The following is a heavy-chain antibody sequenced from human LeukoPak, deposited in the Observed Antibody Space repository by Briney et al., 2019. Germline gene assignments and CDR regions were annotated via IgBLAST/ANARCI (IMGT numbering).Heavy chain of an antibody. CDR1: GGSISSYY. J-gene: IGHJ4*02. CDR3: ARGRIGYSYGFIDY. Sequence: TSETLSLTCTVSGGSISSYYWSWIRQPAGKGLEWIGRIYTSGSTNYNPSLKSRVTMSVDTSKNQFSLKLSSVTAADTAVYYCARGRIGYSYGFIDYWGQGTLVTVSS. D-gene: IGHD5-18*01. CDR2: IYTSGST. V-gene: IGHV4-4*07.